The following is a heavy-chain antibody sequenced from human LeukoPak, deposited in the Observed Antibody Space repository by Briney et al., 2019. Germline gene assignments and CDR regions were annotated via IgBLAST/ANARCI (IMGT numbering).Heavy chain of an antibody. D-gene: IGHD3-10*01. V-gene: IGHV4-61*02. CDR1: GVSISSGTYY. CDR2: IYTSGST. CDR3: AAITMVRGVNFHFDY. J-gene: IGHJ4*02. Sequence: PSETLSLTCSVSGVSISSGTYYWTWIRQPAGKGLEWIGRIYTSGSTNYNPSLKSRVTMSVGTSKNQFSLKLSSVTAADTAVYYCAAITMVRGVNFHFDYWGQGTLVTVSS.